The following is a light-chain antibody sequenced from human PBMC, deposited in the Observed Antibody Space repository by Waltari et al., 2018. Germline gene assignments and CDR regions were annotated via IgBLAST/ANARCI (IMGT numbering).Light chain of an antibody. J-gene: IGLJ2*01. V-gene: IGLV1-51*02. CDR2: ERN. CDR1: SSNVGNNY. CDR3: GTWVSDLDAGV. Sequence: QSVLTQPPSVSAAPGQEVTISCSGGSSNVGNNYVSWYQQLPGKAPKLLIHERNRRPSGVPDRFSGSKSGTSAPRGITGLQTGDEAVYYCGTWVSDLDAGVFGGGTKVTVL.